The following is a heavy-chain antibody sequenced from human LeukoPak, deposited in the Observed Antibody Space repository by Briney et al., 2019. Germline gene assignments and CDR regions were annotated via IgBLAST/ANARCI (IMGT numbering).Heavy chain of an antibody. D-gene: IGHD1-26*01. V-gene: IGHV1-69*05. CDR2: IIPIFGTA. CDR3: ARTRAPYSGSSLNAFDI. Sequence: ASVKVSCKASGGTFSSYAISWVRQAPGQGLEWMGGIIPIFGTANYAQKFQGRVTITTDESTSTAYMELSSLRSEDTAVYYCARTRAPYSGSSLNAFDIWGQGTMVTVSS. J-gene: IGHJ3*02. CDR1: GGTFSSYA.